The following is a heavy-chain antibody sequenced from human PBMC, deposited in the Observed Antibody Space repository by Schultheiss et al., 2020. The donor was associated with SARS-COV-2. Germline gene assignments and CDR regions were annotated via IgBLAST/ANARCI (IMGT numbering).Heavy chain of an antibody. CDR2: ISWNSGSI. Sequence: GGSLRLSCAASGFTFDDYAMHWVRQAPGKGLEWVSGISWNSGSIGYADSVKGRFTISRDNAKNSLYLQMNSLRAEDTALYYCAKDISATYYYDSSGYYPAFAYWGQGTLVTVSS. CDR3: AKDISATYYYDSSGYYPAFAY. J-gene: IGHJ4*02. V-gene: IGHV3-9*01. CDR1: GFTFDDYA. D-gene: IGHD3-22*01.